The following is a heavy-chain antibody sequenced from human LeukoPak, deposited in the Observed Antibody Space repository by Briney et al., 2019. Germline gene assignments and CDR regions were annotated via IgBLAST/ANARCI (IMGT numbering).Heavy chain of an antibody. D-gene: IGHD5-12*01. Sequence: GGSLRLSCAASGFTFNSYAMNWVRQAPGKGLEWVSVISGGGGSTYYADSVKGRFTISRDNSKNTLYLQMNSLRAEDTAVYYCAKQSGYEYYYGMDVWGQGTTVTVSS. J-gene: IGHJ6*02. CDR2: ISGGGGST. CDR1: GFTFNSYA. CDR3: AKQSGYEYYYGMDV. V-gene: IGHV3-23*01.